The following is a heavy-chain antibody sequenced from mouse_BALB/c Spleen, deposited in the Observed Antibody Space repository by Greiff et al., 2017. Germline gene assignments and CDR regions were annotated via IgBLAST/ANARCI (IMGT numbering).Heavy chain of an antibody. J-gene: IGHJ4*01. CDR2: ISNGGGST. V-gene: IGHV5-12-2*01. D-gene: IGHD2-1*01. CDR3: ARHGNWDYAMDY. CDR1: GFTFSSYT. Sequence: EVQRVESGGGLVQPGGSLKLSCAASGFTFSSYTMSWVRQTPEKRLEWVAYISNGGGSTYYPDTVKGRFTISRDNAKNTLYLQMSSLKSEDTAMYYCARHGNWDYAMDYWGQGTSVTVSS.